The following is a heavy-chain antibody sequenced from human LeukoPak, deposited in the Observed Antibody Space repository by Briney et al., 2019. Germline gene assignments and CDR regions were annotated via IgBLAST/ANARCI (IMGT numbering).Heavy chain of an antibody. V-gene: IGHV4-59*01. CDR3: ARVAFWSGSEYFDY. CDR1: GGSISSYY. J-gene: IGHJ4*02. D-gene: IGHD3-3*01. Sequence: SETLSLTCIVSGGSISSYYWSWIRQPPGKGLEWIGYIYYSGSTNYNPSLKSRVTISVDTSKNQFSLKLSSVTAADTAVYYCARVAFWSGSEYFDYWGQGTLVTVSS. CDR2: IYYSGST.